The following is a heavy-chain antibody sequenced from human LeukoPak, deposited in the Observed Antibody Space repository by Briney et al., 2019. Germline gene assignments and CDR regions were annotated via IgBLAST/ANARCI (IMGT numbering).Heavy chain of an antibody. CDR2: ISAYYGNT. CDR1: GYTFTSYA. CDR3: ARDHFDTPSDTATGGPTGD. Sequence: ASVKVSCKASGYTFTSYAISWVRQAPGQGLEWMGWISAYYGNTNYAQKLQGRVTMTTDTSTSTAYMELSSLRSEDTAVYYCARDHFDTPSDTATGGPTGDWGQGTLVTVSS. V-gene: IGHV1-18*01. J-gene: IGHJ4*02. D-gene: IGHD5-18*01.